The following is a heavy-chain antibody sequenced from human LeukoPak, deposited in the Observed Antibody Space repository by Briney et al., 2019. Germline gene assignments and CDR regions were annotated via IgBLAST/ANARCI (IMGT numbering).Heavy chain of an antibody. CDR3: AREPSISSGWQLYYFDY. V-gene: IGHV1-18*04. Sequence: ASVKVSCKASGYTFTGYYVHWVRQAPGQGLEWMGWISAYNGNTNYAQKLQGRVTMTTDTSTSTAYMELRSLRSDDTAVYYCAREPSISSGWQLYYFDYWGQGTLVTVSS. J-gene: IGHJ4*02. CDR2: ISAYNGNT. CDR1: GYTFTGYY. D-gene: IGHD6-19*01.